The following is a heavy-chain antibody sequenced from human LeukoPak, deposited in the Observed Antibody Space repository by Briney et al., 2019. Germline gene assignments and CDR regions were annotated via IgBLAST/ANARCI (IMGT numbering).Heavy chain of an antibody. CDR2: ISSGGTTI. V-gene: IGHV3-48*03. Sequence: QPGGSLRLSCAASGFTFSNYEMNWVRQAPGKGLEWVSYISSGGTTIYYADSVKGRFTISRDNAKNSLYLQMNSLRAEDTAVYYCARGHSPLNWGQGTLVTVSS. D-gene: IGHD2-15*01. J-gene: IGHJ4*02. CDR1: GFTFSNYE. CDR3: ARGHSPLN.